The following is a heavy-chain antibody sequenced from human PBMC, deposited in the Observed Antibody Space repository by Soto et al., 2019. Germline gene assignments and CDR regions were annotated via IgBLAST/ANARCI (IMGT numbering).Heavy chain of an antibody. J-gene: IGHJ3*02. CDR1: GGSISDRTSY. V-gene: IGHV4-39*01. CDR3: ARHRYDRSSYLLSDAFDI. Sequence: QLQLQESGPGLVRPSDTLSLTWSISGGSISDRTSYWGWIRQPPGQGLEWIGSMFHSGSAYYNPSLQSRVTMSLDTSKNQFSLRLRSVTAADTAMYYCARHRYDRSSYLLSDAFDIWGQGTVVTVSS. CDR2: MFHSGSA. D-gene: IGHD3-22*01.